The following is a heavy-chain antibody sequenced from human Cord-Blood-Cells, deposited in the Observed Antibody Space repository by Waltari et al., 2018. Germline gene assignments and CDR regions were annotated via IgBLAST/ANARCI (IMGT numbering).Heavy chain of an antibody. J-gene: IGHJ1*01. D-gene: IGHD6-13*01. CDR1: GYTFTGYY. CDR3: ARSYGAAGTCVQH. Sequence: QVQLVQSGAEVKKPGASVKVSCKASGYTFTGYYLHWVRQAPGQGLEWMGRINPNSGGTNYAQKVQGRVTMTRDTSISTAYRELSRLRSDDTAVYYCARSYGAAGTCVQHWGQGTLVTVSS. CDR2: INPNSGGT. V-gene: IGHV1-2*06.